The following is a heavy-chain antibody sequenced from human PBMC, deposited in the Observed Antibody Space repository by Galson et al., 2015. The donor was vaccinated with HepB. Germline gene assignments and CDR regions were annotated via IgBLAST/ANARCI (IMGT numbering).Heavy chain of an antibody. V-gene: IGHV3-64*01. CDR2: ISSNGGST. CDR3: ARELDDYGGSDY. CDR1: GFTFSSYA. J-gene: IGHJ4*02. D-gene: IGHD4-23*01. Sequence: SLRLSCAASGFTFSSYAMHWVRQAPGKGLEYVSAISSNGGSTYYANSVKGRFTISRDNSKNTLYLQMGGLRAEDMAVYYCARELDDYGGSDYWGQGTLVTVSS.